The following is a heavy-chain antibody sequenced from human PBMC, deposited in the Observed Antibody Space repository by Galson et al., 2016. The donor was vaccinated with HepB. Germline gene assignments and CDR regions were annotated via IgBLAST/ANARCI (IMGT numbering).Heavy chain of an antibody. V-gene: IGHV3-23*01. CDR2: ISGSGSGT. Sequence: SLRLSCAASGFTFSSYAMSWVRQAPGKGLEWVSTISGSGSGTYYADSVKGRFTFSRDNSKNTLYLQMNSLRAEDTAVYYCAKGPYIGSYWMGLDCWGQGTLVTVSS. CDR3: AKGPYIGSYWMGLDC. D-gene: IGHD1-26*01. CDR1: GFTFSSYA. J-gene: IGHJ4*02.